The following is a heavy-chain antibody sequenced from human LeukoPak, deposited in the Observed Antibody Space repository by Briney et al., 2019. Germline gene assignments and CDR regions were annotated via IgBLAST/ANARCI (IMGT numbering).Heavy chain of an antibody. CDR2: IIPIFGTA. Sequence: GSSVKVSCKASGGTFSSYAISWVRQAPGQGLEWMGGIIPIFGTANYAQKFQGRVTITADESTSTAYMELSSLRSEDTAVYYCARHRTGGGSGYMDVWGKGTTVTVSS. D-gene: IGHD3-10*01. CDR3: ARHRTGGGSGYMDV. V-gene: IGHV1-69*01. CDR1: GGTFSSYA. J-gene: IGHJ6*03.